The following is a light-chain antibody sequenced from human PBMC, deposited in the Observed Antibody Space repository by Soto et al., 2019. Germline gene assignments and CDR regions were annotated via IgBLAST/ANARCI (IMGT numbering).Light chain of an antibody. CDR2: DVS. CDR1: SSDVGGYNY. Sequence: QSALTQPRAVSGSPGQSVTISCTGTSSDVGGYNYVSWYQQHPGKAPKLMIYDVSTRPSGVPDRFSGSKSGNTASLSISGLQAADEADYYFCSYGGSYTWVFGGGTTLTVL. J-gene: IGLJ3*02. CDR3: CSYGGSYTWV. V-gene: IGLV2-11*01.